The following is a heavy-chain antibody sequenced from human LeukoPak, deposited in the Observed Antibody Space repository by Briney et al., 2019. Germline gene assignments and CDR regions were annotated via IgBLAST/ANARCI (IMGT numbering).Heavy chain of an antibody. Sequence: PGGSLKLSCAASGFTFSDYYMMWLRQAPGKGLVGISYISTTSGFTKYADSVRGRLTVSRDNAKATLYLQMNSLGVDDTAVYYCARDISRSLREYWGQGTLVIVSS. CDR2: ISTTSGFT. CDR1: GFTFSDYY. J-gene: IGHJ4*02. V-gene: IGHV3-11*06. D-gene: IGHD3-9*01. CDR3: ARDISRSLREY.